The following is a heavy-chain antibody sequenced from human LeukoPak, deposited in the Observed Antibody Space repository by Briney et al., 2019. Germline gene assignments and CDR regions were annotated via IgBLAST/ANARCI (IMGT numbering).Heavy chain of an antibody. D-gene: IGHD3-22*01. Sequence: PSETLSLTCTVSGGSISSSSYYWGWIRQPPGKGLEWIGSIYYSGSTYYNPSLKSRVTISVDTSKNQFSLKLSSVTAADTAVYYCARGPKISPHDSSGLHPGDFWGQGTLVTVSS. CDR2: IYYSGST. CDR1: GGSISSSSYY. CDR3: ARGPKISPHDSSGLHPGDF. V-gene: IGHV4-39*07. J-gene: IGHJ4*02.